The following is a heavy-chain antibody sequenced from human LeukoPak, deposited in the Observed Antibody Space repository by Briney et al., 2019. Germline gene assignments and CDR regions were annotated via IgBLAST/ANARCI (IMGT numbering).Heavy chain of an antibody. J-gene: IGHJ6*02. Sequence: PGGSLRLSCAASGFTFSSYGMHWVRQAPGKGLEWVAVIWYDGSNKYYADSVKGRFTISRDNSKNTLYLQMNSLTPEDTAIYYCAKDRYGHRQNAMDVWGHGTTVIVSS. CDR3: AKDRYGHRQNAMDV. CDR2: IWYDGSNK. D-gene: IGHD3-9*01. CDR1: GFTFSSYG. V-gene: IGHV3-30*02.